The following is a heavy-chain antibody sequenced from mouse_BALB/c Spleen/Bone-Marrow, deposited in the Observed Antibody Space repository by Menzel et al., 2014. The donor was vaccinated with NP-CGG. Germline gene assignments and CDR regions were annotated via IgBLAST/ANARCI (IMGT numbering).Heavy chain of an antibody. Sequence: QVQLQQSGPGLLAPSQSLSITCTVSGFSLTTYDINWIRQPPGKGLGWLGVIWTGGGTNYNLAFMSRLNITKDNSKSKVFLKMNSLQTDDTAIYYCVREYGNFACFAYWGQGTLVTVVA. V-gene: IGHV2-9-2*01. CDR3: VREYGNFACFAY. CDR2: IWTGGGT. J-gene: IGHJ3*01. D-gene: IGHD2-10*02. CDR1: GFSLTTYD.